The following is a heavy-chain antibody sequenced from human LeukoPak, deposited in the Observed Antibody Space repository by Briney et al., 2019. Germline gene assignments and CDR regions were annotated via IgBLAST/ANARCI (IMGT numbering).Heavy chain of an antibody. D-gene: IGHD6-13*01. CDR2: ISAYNGNT. CDR3: ARDEGYSSSWYYYYYGMDV. V-gene: IGHV1-18*01. Sequence: ASVTVSCKASGYTFTSYGISWVRQAPGQGLEWMGWISAYNGNTNYAQKLQGRVTMTTDTSTSTAYMELRSLRSDDTAVYYCARDEGYSSSWYYYYYGMDVWGQGTTVTVSS. J-gene: IGHJ6*02. CDR1: GYTFTSYG.